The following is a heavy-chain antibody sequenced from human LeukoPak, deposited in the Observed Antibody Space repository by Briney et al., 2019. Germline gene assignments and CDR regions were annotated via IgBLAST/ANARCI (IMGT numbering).Heavy chain of an antibody. CDR1: GDSVSSNSVT. CDR3: ARRLTQYDCFDP. J-gene: IGHJ5*02. V-gene: IGHV6-1*01. Sequence: QTLSLTCAISGDSVSSNSVTWNWIRQSPSRGLEWLGRTYYRSTWYDDYAVSVRGRITVNPDTSKNQFSLHLNSVTPEDTAVYYCARRLTQYDCFDPWGQGILVTVSS. D-gene: IGHD2-2*01. CDR2: TYYRSTWYD.